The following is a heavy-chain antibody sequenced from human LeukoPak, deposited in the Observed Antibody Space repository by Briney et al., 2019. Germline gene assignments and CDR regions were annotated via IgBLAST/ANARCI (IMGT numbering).Heavy chain of an antibody. Sequence: SETLSLTCAVYGGSFSGYYWSWIRQPPGKGLEWIGEINHSGSTNYNPSLKSRVTISVDTSKNQFSLKLSSVTAADTAVYYCARDFGEAYYYDSSSPSNWFDPWGQGTLVTVSS. CDR1: GGSFSGYY. V-gene: IGHV4-34*01. J-gene: IGHJ5*02. D-gene: IGHD3-22*01. CDR2: INHSGST. CDR3: ARDFGEAYYYDSSSPSNWFDP.